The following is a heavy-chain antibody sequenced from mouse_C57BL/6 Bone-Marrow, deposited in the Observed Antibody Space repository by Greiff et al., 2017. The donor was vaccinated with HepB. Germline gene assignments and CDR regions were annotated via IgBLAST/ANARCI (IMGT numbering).Heavy chain of an antibody. CDR1: GFNIKNTY. CDR3: AYYYGSSYDAMDD. CDR2: IDPANGNT. J-gene: IGHJ4*01. D-gene: IGHD1-1*01. Sequence: VQLQQSGAELVRPGASVKLSCTASGFNIKNTYMHWVKQRPEQGLDWIGRIDPANGNTKYAPKFQGKATITADTSSNTAYLQLSSLTSEDTAIYYCAYYYGSSYDAMDDRGKGTSVTVST. V-gene: IGHV14-3*01.